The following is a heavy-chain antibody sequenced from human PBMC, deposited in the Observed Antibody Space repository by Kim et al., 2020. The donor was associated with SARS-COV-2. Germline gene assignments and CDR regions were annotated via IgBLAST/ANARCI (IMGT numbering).Heavy chain of an antibody. Sequence: YYADSVKGRFTISRDNSKNTLYLQMNSLRAEDTAVYYCAKDTKLGGAFDIWGQGTMVTVSS. D-gene: IGHD7-27*01. V-gene: IGHV3-23*01. J-gene: IGHJ3*02. CDR3: AKDTKLGGAFDI.